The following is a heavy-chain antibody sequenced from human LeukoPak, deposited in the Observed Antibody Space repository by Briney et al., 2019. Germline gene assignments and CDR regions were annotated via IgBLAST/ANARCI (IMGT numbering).Heavy chain of an antibody. D-gene: IGHD5-18*01. CDR2: IYYSGST. J-gene: IGHJ4*02. V-gene: IGHV4-59*08. CDR3: ARRVDTAMVWYFDY. Sequence: SETLSLTCTVSGGSISSHYWSWIRQPPGKGLEWIGYIYYSGSTNYNPSLKSRVTISVDTSKNQFSLKLSSVTAADTAVYYCARRVDTAMVWYFDYWGQGTLVTVSS. CDR1: GGSISSHY.